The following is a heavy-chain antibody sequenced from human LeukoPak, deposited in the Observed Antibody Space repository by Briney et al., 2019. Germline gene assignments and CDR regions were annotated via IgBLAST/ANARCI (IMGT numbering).Heavy chain of an antibody. CDR3: ARGSTIFGVVGLTAP. CDR1: GVSISSYY. D-gene: IGHD3-3*01. Sequence: SETLSLTCTVSGVSISSYYWSWIRQPPGKGLEWIGYIYYSGSTNYNPSLKSRVTISVDTSKNQFSLKLSSVTAADTAVYYCARGSTIFGVVGLTAPWGQGTLVTVSS. CDR2: IYYSGST. V-gene: IGHV4-59*01. J-gene: IGHJ4*02.